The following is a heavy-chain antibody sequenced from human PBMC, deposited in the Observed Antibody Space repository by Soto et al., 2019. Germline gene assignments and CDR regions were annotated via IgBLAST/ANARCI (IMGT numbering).Heavy chain of an antibody. CDR3: AGVNRKGHAP. CDR1: GGSISSYY. V-gene: IGHV4-4*07. J-gene: IGHJ5*02. CDR2: IYTSGST. Sequence: ETLSLSCTVSGGSISSYYWSWIRQPAGKGLEWIGRIYTSGSTNYNPSLKSRVTMSVDTSKNQFSLKLSSVTAADTDLYYCAGVNRKGHAPWGQGTLDPGSS.